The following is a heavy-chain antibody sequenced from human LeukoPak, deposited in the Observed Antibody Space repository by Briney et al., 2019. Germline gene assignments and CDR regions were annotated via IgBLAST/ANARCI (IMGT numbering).Heavy chain of an antibody. V-gene: IGHV3-23*01. Sequence: GGSLRLSCAASGFTFRNCAMSWVRQAPGKGLEWVSGISGTGYNTYYADSVKGRFTISRDNSKNTLYLQMNSLGAEDTAVCYCAKHVSGSLFYFDYWGQRTLVTVSS. J-gene: IGHJ4*02. D-gene: IGHD3-10*01. CDR2: ISGTGYNT. CDR3: AKHVSGSLFYFDY. CDR1: GFTFRNCA.